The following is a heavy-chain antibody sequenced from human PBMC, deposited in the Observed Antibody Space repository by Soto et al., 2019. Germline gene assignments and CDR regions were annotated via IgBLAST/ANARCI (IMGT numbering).Heavy chain of an antibody. CDR1: GYTFTGYY. D-gene: IGHD3-9*01. CDR3: ARGGSVLRYFDWLSPIDY. J-gene: IGHJ4*02. V-gene: IGHV1-2*04. Sequence: ASVKVSCKASGYTFTGYYMHWVRQAPGQGLEWMGWINPNSGGTNYAQKFQGWVTMTRDTSISTAYMELSRLRSDDTAVYYCARGGSVLRYFDWLSPIDYWGQGTLVTVSS. CDR2: INPNSGGT.